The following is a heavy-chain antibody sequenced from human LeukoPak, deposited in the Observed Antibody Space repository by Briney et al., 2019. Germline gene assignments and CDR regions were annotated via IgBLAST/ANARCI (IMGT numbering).Heavy chain of an antibody. CDR3: ARVWGDAFDI. CDR1: GGSINSYY. D-gene: IGHD3-16*01. CDR2: IYYSGST. Sequence: SETLSLTCTVSGGSINSYYWSWIRQPPGKGLEWIGYIYYSGSTNYNPSLKSRVTISVDTSKNQFSLKLSSVTAADTAVYYCARVWGDAFDIWGQGTMVTVSS. V-gene: IGHV4-59*01. J-gene: IGHJ3*02.